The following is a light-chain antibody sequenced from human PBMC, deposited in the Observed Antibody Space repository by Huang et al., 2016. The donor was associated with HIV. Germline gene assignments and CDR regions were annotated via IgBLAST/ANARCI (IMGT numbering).Light chain of an antibody. CDR2: STS. CDR1: QAISNS. Sequence: DIQMTQTPSSLSPSVGDRVTITCRASQAISNSLAWYQQKPGKAPKLLLHSTSRLENRVTSRFSGSGSGADYTLTISSLQPEDFATYYCQQYYGTPTFGQGTRVEIK. V-gene: IGKV1-NL1*01. CDR3: QQYYGTPT. J-gene: IGKJ1*01.